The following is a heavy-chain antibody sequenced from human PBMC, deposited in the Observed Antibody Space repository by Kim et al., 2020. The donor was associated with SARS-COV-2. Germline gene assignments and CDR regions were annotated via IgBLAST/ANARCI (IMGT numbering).Heavy chain of an antibody. CDR2: IYSGGST. D-gene: IGHD1-26*01. J-gene: IGHJ3*02. CDR1: GFTVSSNY. Sequence: GGSLRLSCAASGFTVSSNYMSWVRQAPGKGLEWVSVIYSGGSTYYADSVKGRFTISRDNSKNTLYLQMNSLRAEDTAVYYCASHKGGSGSYGGFYRNPDAFDIWGQGTMVTVSS. V-gene: IGHV3-66*02. CDR3: ASHKGGSGSYGGFYRNPDAFDI.